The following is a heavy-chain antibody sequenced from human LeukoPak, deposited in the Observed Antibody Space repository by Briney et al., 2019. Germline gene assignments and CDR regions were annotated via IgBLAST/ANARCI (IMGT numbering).Heavy chain of an antibody. J-gene: IGHJ4*02. Sequence: PGGSLRLSCEALGFAFSSSALPWIRQAPGKGLDGASTISGAGGSTWYRDSVRGRFTISRDNSKNSLSLQMSSLRADDTAIYYCAKDDTSSWYDYFFDHWGQGTLVTVSS. CDR2: ISGAGGST. CDR3: AKDDTSSWYDYFFDH. D-gene: IGHD6-13*01. CDR1: GFAFSSSA. V-gene: IGHV3-23*01.